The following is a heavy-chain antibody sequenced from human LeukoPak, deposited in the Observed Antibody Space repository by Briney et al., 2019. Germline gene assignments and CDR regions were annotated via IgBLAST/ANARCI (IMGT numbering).Heavy chain of an antibody. CDR2: ISHTGST. CDR1: GVSISSGGFF. J-gene: IGHJ5*02. V-gene: IGHV4-30-2*01. CDR3: ARDLGGHDR. Sequence: SSETLSLTCTVSGVSISSGGFFWTWIRQPPGKGLEWIGYISHTGSTYYNPSLKSRVTISIDRSKNQFSLKVSSVTVADTAVYYCARDLGGHDRWGQGTLVTVSS. D-gene: IGHD3-16*01.